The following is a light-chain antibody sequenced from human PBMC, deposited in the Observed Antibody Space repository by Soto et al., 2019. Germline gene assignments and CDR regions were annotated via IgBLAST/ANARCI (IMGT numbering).Light chain of an antibody. Sequence: LTQPPSASGSPGQSATISCTGTSSDVGGYNYVSWYQQHPGKAPKLMIYEVNKRPSGVPDRFSGSKSGNTASLTVSGLQAEDEADYYCSSYAGSNNLGVFGTGTKVTVL. CDR1: SSDVGGYNY. V-gene: IGLV2-8*01. CDR2: EVN. CDR3: SSYAGSNNLGV. J-gene: IGLJ1*01.